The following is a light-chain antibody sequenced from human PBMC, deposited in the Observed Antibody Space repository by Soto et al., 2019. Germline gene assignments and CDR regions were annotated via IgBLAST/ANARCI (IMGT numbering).Light chain of an antibody. V-gene: IGLV2-14*01. CDR3: SSYISSSTLVV. Sequence: QSVLTQPASVSGSPGQSITISCTGTSSDVGGYNYVSWYQQHPGKAPKLMIYDVSNRPSGVSYRFSASKSGNTASLTISGLQAEDEANYYCSSYISSSTLVVFGGGTKVTVL. J-gene: IGLJ2*01. CDR2: DVS. CDR1: SSDVGGYNY.